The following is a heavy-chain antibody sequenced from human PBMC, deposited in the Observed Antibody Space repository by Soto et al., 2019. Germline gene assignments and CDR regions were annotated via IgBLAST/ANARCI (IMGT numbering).Heavy chain of an antibody. CDR2: IHSGGST. J-gene: IGHJ4*02. D-gene: IGHD1-1*01. V-gene: IGHV3-66*01. CDR3: ARGGTNQIDS. CDR1: GFTVSSNY. Sequence: EVQLVESGGDLVQPGGSLRLSCAASGFTVSSNYMSWVLQAPGKGLEWVSVIHSGGSTYYADSVKGRFTISKDNSKNTRFLKRNSLGAEDPAGYSWARGGTNQIDSWGQGTLVTVSS.